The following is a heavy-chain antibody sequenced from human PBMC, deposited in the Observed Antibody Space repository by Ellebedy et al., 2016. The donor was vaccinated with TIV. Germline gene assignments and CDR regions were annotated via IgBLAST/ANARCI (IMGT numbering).Heavy chain of an antibody. Sequence: GGSLRLSCAASGFTFRNFAMTWVRQAPGKGLEWVSSISSSGVSSDYADSVRGRVTISRDNSKSTLYLQMDSLRADYSAEYYCAKLDSSGYYYGRLDYWGQGTLVTVSS. CDR1: GFTFRNFA. CDR3: AKLDSSGYYYGRLDY. D-gene: IGHD3-22*01. V-gene: IGHV3-23*01. J-gene: IGHJ4*02. CDR2: ISSSGVSS.